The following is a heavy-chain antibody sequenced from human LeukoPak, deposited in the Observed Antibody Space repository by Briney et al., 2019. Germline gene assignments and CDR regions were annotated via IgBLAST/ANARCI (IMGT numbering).Heavy chain of an antibody. CDR1: GFTFSS. J-gene: IGHJ4*02. Sequence: GASLRLSCAASGFTFSSMSWVRQAPGKGLEWVSALTASGTDINTYYADSVKGRFTISRDSSKNTLYLQMSSLRTEDTAIYHCAKTAVSFDYWGQGTLVTVSS. CDR3: AKTAVSFDY. D-gene: IGHD4-17*01. CDR2: LTASGTDINT. V-gene: IGHV3-23*01.